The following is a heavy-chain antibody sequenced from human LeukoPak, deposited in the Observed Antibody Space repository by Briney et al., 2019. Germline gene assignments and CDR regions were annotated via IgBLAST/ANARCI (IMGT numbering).Heavy chain of an antibody. J-gene: IGHJ4*02. CDR2: IKSKTDGGTT. CDR3: TTDILHSSGYHYLRRSVVIGFDY. Sequence: GGSLRLSCAASGFTFSNAWMSWVRQAPGKGLEWVGRIKSKTDGGTTDYAAPVKGRFTISRDDSKNTLYLQMNSLKTEDTAVYYCTTDILHSSGYHYLRRSVVIGFDYWGQGTLVTVSS. CDR1: GFTFSNAW. V-gene: IGHV3-15*01. D-gene: IGHD3-22*01.